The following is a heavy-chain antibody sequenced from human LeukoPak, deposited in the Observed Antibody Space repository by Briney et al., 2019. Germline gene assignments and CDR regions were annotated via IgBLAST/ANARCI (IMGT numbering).Heavy chain of an antibody. J-gene: IGHJ4*02. V-gene: IGHV4-34*01. CDR3: ARVRRRYYDSSGYYLGY. CDR1: GGSFSGYY. CDR2: INHSGST. Sequence: PSETLSLTCAVYGGSFSGYYWSWIRQPPGKGLEWIGEINHSGSTNYNPSLKSRVTISVDTPKNQFSLKLSSVTAADTALYYCARVRRRYYDSSGYYLGYWGQGTLVTVSS. D-gene: IGHD3-22*01.